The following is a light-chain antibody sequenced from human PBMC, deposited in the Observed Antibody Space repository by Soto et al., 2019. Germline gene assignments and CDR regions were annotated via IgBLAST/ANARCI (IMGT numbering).Light chain of an antibody. CDR2: EDS. CDR1: KLGNKY. Sequence: SYELTQPPSVSVSPGQTASITCSGDKLGNKYACWYQQKPGQSPLLVIYEDSKRPSGIPERFSGSNSGNTATLPISGTQAMDEADYYCQAWDSSTAWVFGGGTKLTVL. J-gene: IGLJ3*02. CDR3: QAWDSSTAWV. V-gene: IGLV3-1*01.